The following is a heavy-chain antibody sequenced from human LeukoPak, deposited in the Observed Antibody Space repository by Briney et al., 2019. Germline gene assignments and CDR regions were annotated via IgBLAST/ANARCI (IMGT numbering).Heavy chain of an antibody. CDR2: INRDGSST. J-gene: IGHJ4*02. D-gene: IGHD6-19*01. V-gene: IGHV3-74*01. Sequence: GGSLRLSCAASVFTFSRYWLHWVRQASGKGLVWVSRINRDGSSTSYADSVKGRFTISRDNAKNTLYLEMNGLKAGDTAVYYCARETVAGPYFDYWGQGTLVTVSS. CDR1: VFTFSRYW. CDR3: ARETVAGPYFDY.